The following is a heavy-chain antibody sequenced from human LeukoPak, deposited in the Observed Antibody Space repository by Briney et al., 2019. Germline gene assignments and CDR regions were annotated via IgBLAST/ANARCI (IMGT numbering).Heavy chain of an antibody. V-gene: IGHV1-24*01. CDR1: GYTLTELS. J-gene: IGHJ6*03. Sequence: ASVKVSCKVSGYTLTELSMHWVRQAPGKRLEWMGGFDPEDGETIYAQKFQGRVTMTEDTSTDTAYMELSSLRSEDTAVYYCARDRGNRSYMDVWGKGTTVTVSS. CDR3: ARDRGNRSYMDV. CDR2: FDPEDGET. D-gene: IGHD1-14*01.